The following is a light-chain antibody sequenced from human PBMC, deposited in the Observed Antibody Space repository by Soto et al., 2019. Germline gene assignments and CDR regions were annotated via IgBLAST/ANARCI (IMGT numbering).Light chain of an antibody. CDR2: KAS. J-gene: IGKJ4*01. Sequence: DIQMTQSPSTLSASVGDRVMITCRASQSISSWLAWYQQKAGKAPKLLIYKASSLDSGVPSRFSGSGSGTEFTLTISSLQPDDFATYYCQQYNSYPLTFGGGTKVEIK. CDR1: QSISSW. V-gene: IGKV1-5*03. CDR3: QQYNSYPLT.